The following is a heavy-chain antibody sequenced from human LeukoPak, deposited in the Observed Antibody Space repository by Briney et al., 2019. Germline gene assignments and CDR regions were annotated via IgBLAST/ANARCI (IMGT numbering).Heavy chain of an antibody. CDR1: GGSFSGYY. Sequence: PSETLSLTCAVYGGSFSGYYWSWIRQPPGKGLEWIGEINHSGSTNYNPSLKSRVTISVDTSKNQFSLKLSSVTAADTAVYYCARDRIGDLDYWGQGTLVTVSS. J-gene: IGHJ4*02. CDR3: ARDRIGDLDY. CDR2: INHSGST. D-gene: IGHD2-21*02. V-gene: IGHV4-34*01.